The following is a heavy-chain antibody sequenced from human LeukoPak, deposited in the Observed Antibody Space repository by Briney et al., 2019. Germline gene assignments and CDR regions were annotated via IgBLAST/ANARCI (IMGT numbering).Heavy chain of an antibody. D-gene: IGHD3-22*01. V-gene: IGHV3-33*01. CDR2: IWYDGGNK. J-gene: IGHJ4*02. CDR3: ARGLYASSGYSIDY. CDR1: GFTFSNYG. Sequence: GGSLRLSCAASGFTFSNYGMQWVRQAPGKGLEWVAVIWYDGGNKYYADSMKGRFTISRDNSKNTLYLQMNSLSAEDTALYYCARGLYASSGYSIDYWGQGTLVTVSS.